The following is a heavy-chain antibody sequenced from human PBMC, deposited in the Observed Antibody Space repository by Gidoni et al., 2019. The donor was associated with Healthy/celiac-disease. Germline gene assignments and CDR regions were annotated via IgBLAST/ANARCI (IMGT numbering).Heavy chain of an antibody. Sequence: QVHLVESGGGVVPPGRSLRLSCAPSGFTFSSYAMHWVRQAPGKGLEWVAVISYDGSNKYYADSVKGRFTISRDNSKNTLYLQMNSRRAEDTAVYYCAREGFLGEGDYWGQGTLVTVSS. D-gene: IGHD3-10*01. CDR2: ISYDGSNK. CDR1: GFTFSSYA. CDR3: AREGFLGEGDY. J-gene: IGHJ4*02. V-gene: IGHV3-30-3*01.